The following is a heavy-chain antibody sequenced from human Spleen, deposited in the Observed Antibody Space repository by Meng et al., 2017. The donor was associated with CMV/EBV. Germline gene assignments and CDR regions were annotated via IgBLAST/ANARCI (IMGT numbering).Heavy chain of an antibody. Sequence: GGSLRLSCAASGFTFSSYWMSWVRQRPGKGLEWLADIKQDGSDKSYVDSVKGRFTISRDNALKFLYLQMNSLRVDDTAVYYCAKDDYGGNSPLDFWGQGTLVTVSS. CDR2: IKQDGSDK. J-gene: IGHJ4*02. D-gene: IGHD4-23*01. CDR1: GFTFSSYW. V-gene: IGHV3-7*01. CDR3: AKDDYGGNSPLDF.